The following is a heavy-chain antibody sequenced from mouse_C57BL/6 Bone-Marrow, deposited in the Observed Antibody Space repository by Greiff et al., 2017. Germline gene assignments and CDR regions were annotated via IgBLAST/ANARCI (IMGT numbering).Heavy chain of an antibody. CDR3: TREGDVSWFAY. Sequence: QVQLKQSGAELVRPGASVTLSCKASGYTFTDYEMHWVKQTPVHGLEWIGAIDPETGGTAYNQKFKGKAILTADKSSSTAYMELRSLTSEDSAVYYCTREGDVSWFAYWGQGTLVTVSA. CDR2: IDPETGGT. CDR1: GYTFTDYE. V-gene: IGHV1-15*01. J-gene: IGHJ3*01.